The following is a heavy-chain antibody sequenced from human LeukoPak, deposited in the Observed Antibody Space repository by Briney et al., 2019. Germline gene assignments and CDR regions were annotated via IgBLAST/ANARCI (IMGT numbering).Heavy chain of an antibody. CDR2: VSYDGSDK. CDR3: AKDWNYYDTSVPFYYYYMEV. V-gene: IGHV3-30*18. D-gene: IGHD3-22*01. CDR1: GFTFSGYG. J-gene: IGHJ6*03. Sequence: TGGSLRLSCAASGFTFSGYGMHWVRQAPGKGLEWVAVVSYDGSDKYYSDSVEGRFSISRDNSRNTVYLQMSSLRAEDTAVYFCAKDWNYYDTSVPFYYYYMEVWGKGTTVTVSS.